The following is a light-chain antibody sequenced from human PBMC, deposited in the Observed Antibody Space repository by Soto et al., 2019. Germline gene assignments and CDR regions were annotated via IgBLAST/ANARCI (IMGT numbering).Light chain of an antibody. Sequence: QSVLTPPPSASGSPGQSVTISRTGTSSDVGDNYVSWYQQHLGKAPKLIIYEVTLPPSGDPDLFSGSNSGDTASLTVSGPQPDDKADYYCSEYAGSNNFVFGPGTKVTV. J-gene: IGLJ1*01. CDR3: SEYAGSNNFV. V-gene: IGLV2-8*01. CDR1: SSDVGDNY. CDR2: EVT.